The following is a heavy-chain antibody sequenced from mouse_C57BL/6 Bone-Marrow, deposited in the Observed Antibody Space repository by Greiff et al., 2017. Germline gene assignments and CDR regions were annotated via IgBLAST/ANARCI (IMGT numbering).Heavy chain of an antibody. CDR3: SKHSYYSSSYWYFDV. CDR2: IGGGGST. CDR1: GFSLTSYG. V-gene: IGHV2-9*01. J-gene: IGHJ1*03. D-gene: IGHD1-1*01. Sequence: VMLVESGPGLVAPSQSLSITCTVSGFSLTSYGVDWVRQPPGKGLEWLGVIGGGGSTNYNSAPMSRLSISKDNSKSQVFLKMDSLQTDDTAIYDCSKHSYYSSSYWYFDVWGTGTTVTVSS.